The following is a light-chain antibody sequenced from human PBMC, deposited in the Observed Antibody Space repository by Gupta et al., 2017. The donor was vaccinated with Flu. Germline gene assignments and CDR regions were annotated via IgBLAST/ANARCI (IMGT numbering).Light chain of an antibody. CDR2: KAS. CDR3: QQYNSYPWT. Sequence: VGDRVTITCRASQSISSWLAWYQQKPGKAPKLLIYKASSLESGVPSRFSGSGSGTEFTPTISSLQPDDFATYYCQQYNSYPWTFGQGTKVEI. CDR1: QSISSW. J-gene: IGKJ1*01. V-gene: IGKV1-5*03.